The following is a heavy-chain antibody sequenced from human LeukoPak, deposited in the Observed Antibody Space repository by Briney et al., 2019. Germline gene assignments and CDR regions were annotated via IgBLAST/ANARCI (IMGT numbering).Heavy chain of an antibody. J-gene: IGHJ4*02. D-gene: IGHD4-17*01. CDR2: ISSGSSAI. CDR1: GFTFTTYS. Sequence: GGSLRLSCEASGFTFTTYSMTWVRQAPGKGLEWVSIISSGSSAIFSADALKGRFTISRDNAKNSLYLQMNSLRAEDTAVYYCARSRDYGDYVDYWGQGTLVTVSS. V-gene: IGHV3-21*01. CDR3: ARSRDYGDYVDY.